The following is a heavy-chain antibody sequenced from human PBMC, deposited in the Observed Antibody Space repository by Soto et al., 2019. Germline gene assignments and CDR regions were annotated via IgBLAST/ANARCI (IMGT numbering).Heavy chain of an antibody. D-gene: IGHD2-2*01. CDR1: GDSISSGNKY. Sequence: PSETLSLTCTVSGDSISSGNKYWSWIRQAPGKGLEWIGYIFSSGTTYYNPSLKSRLTMSLDTSQNQFSLRLASVTDADSAVYYCARVTYPVDYYYAMDVWGQGTTVTVSS. CDR3: ARVTYPVDYYYAMDV. J-gene: IGHJ6*02. V-gene: IGHV4-30-4*01. CDR2: IFSSGTT.